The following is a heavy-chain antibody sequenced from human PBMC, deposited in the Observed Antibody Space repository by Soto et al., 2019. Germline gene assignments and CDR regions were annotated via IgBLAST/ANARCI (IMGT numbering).Heavy chain of an antibody. D-gene: IGHD2-15*01. CDR3: ARVAYCSGGDCYHFDH. V-gene: IGHV3-72*01. CDR1: GFTFSDHY. CDR2: IRKKANSYTR. J-gene: IGHJ4*02. Sequence: EVQLVESGGGLVQPGGSLRLSCAASGFTFSDHYMDWVRQAPGKGLEWVGRIRKKANSYTREYAASVKGRFTISRDDSNNPLHLQMNSLKTEDTAMYYCARVAYCSGGDCYHFDHWGQGTLVTVAS.